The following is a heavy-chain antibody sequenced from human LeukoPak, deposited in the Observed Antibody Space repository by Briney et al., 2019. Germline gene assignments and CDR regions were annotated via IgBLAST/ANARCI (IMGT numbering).Heavy chain of an antibody. Sequence: GGSLRLSCAASGFTFSSYWMHWVRQAPGKGLVWVSRINSDGSSTSYADSVKGRFTISRDNAKNTLYLQMNSLRAEDTAVYYCARDSYSYGYYYYMDVWGKGTTVTVSS. CDR3: ARDSYSYGYYYYMDV. V-gene: IGHV3-74*01. J-gene: IGHJ6*03. CDR1: GFTFSSYW. D-gene: IGHD5-18*01. CDR2: INSDGSST.